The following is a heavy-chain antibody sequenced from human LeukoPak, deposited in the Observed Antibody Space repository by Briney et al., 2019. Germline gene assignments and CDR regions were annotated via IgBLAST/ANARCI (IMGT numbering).Heavy chain of an antibody. CDR1: GFTFSSYG. V-gene: IGHV3-30*02. Sequence: GGSLRLSCAASGFTFSSYGMHWVRQAPGKGLEWVAFIRYDGSNKYYADSVKGRFTISRDNSKNTLYLQMNSLRAEDTAVYYCAKDAGEYYYDSSGFFDYWGQGTLVTVSS. CDR3: AKDAGEYYYDSSGFFDY. CDR2: IRYDGSNK. D-gene: IGHD3-22*01. J-gene: IGHJ4*02.